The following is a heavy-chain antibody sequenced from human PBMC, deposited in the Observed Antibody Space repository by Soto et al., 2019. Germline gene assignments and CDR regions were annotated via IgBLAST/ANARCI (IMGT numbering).Heavy chain of an antibody. CDR1: GYAFTTYE. J-gene: IGHJ4*02. Sequence: GCAVRVACMASGYAFTTYEINWVRLATGQGLEWMGWMNPHSGNTGYAHKFQGRCTMTSNTSISTAYMELSSLRSEDTAVHYYAKGEASPQFLVARIFDYWGQGRLVTVSS. V-gene: IGHV1-8*01. CDR3: AKGEASPQFLVARIFDY. CDR2: MNPHSGNT. D-gene: IGHD2-15*01.